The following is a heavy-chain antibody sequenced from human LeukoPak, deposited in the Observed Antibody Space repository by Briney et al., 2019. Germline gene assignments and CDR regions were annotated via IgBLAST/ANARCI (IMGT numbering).Heavy chain of an antibody. V-gene: IGHV1-69*05. CDR1: GGTFSSYA. J-gene: IGHJ4*02. Sequence: SVKVSCKASGGTFSSYAISWVRQAPGQGLEWIGRIIPIFGTANYAQKFQGRVTITTDESTSTAYMELSSLRSEDTAVYYCARATGIAVAAQAWGQGTLVTVSS. CDR2: IIPIFGTA. CDR3: ARATGIAVAAQA. D-gene: IGHD6-19*01.